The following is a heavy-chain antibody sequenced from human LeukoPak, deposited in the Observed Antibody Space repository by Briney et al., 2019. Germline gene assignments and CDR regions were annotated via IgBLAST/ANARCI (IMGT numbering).Heavy chain of an antibody. V-gene: IGHV5-51*01. CDR2: IYHGDSDP. Sequence: GESLKISCKGSEYSSTTHWIGWVRQMPGKGLELMGIIYHGDSDPRYGPSFQGQVTISADESFSTAYLQWSSLKSSDSAMYYCARLGYCSRTSCHDNSYYYHMDVWGKGTTVTVSS. D-gene: IGHD2-2*01. CDR1: EYSSTTHW. J-gene: IGHJ6*03. CDR3: ARLGYCSRTSCHDNSYYYHMDV.